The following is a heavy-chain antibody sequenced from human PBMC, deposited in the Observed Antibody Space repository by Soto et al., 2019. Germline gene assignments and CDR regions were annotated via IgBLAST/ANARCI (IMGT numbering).Heavy chain of an antibody. Sequence: PGGSLRLSCAASGFTFSSYAMSWVRQAPGKGLEWVSAISGSGGSTFYADSVKGRFTISRDNSKNTQSLQMNGLRAEDTAVYYCARAHIAATWPYYYYMDVWGKGTTVTVSS. J-gene: IGHJ6*03. D-gene: IGHD2-15*01. CDR2: ISGSGGST. V-gene: IGHV3-23*01. CDR3: ARAHIAATWPYYYYMDV. CDR1: GFTFSSYA.